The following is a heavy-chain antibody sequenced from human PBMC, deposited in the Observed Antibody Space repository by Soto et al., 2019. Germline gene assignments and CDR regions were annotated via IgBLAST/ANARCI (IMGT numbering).Heavy chain of an antibody. CDR1: GFTFSSYS. D-gene: IGHD5-12*01. CDR2: ISSSSSYI. J-gene: IGHJ6*02. Sequence: PGGSLRLSCAASGFTFSSYSMNWVRQAPGKGLEWVSSISSSSSYIYYADSVKGRFTISRDNAKNSLYLQMNSLRAEDTAVYYCARDRPRGYSGYYGMDVWGQGTTVTVSS. V-gene: IGHV3-21*01. CDR3: ARDRPRGYSGYYGMDV.